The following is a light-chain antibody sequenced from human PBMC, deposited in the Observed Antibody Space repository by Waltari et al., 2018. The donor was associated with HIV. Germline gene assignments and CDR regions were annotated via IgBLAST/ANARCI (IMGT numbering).Light chain of an antibody. CDR1: QDIVNY. CDR2: AAS. CDR3: QQYKSYPLT. V-gene: IGKV1-16*02. J-gene: IGKJ5*01. Sequence: DIQMTQSPSSLSASVGDRVTITCRASQDIVNYLVWFQQKPGEAPKSLIYAASSLQRGVPSKFRGSGSGTDITLTIDTLHSEDSATYYCQQYKSYPLTFGQGTRLEIK.